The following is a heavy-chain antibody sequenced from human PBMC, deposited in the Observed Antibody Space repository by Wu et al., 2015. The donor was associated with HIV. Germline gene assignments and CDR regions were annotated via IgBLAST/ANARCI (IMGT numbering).Heavy chain of an antibody. CDR3: AREFGGGSRPSGSTP. J-gene: IGHJ5*02. Sequence: QVQLVQSGAEMKKPGASVKVSCKASGYTFTSYGISWVRQAPGQGLEWMGWISTYNGKTNYAQKLQGRVTMTTDTSTSTVYMELRSLRSDDTAVYYCAREFGGGSRPSGSTPWGPGNPGHRLL. V-gene: IGHV1-18*01. CDR2: ISTYNGKT. CDR1: GYTFTSYG. D-gene: IGHD3-16*01.